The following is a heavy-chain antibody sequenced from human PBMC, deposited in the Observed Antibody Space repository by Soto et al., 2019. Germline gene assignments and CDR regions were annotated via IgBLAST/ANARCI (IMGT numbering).Heavy chain of an antibody. J-gene: IGHJ3*02. CDR2: SYHSGST. CDR3: ARVWGGAFDI. V-gene: IGHV4-30-2*01. D-gene: IGHD3-10*01. Sequence: PSETLSLTCAASADSISSGRYSWSWIRQPPGKGLGGNGYSYHSGSTHYNPSLKSRVTISVDRSKNQFSLKLSSVTAADTAAYYCARVWGGAFDIWGQGTMVTVS. CDR1: ADSISSGRYS.